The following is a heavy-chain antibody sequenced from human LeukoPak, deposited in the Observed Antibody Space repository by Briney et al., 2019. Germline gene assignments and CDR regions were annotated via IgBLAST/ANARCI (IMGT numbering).Heavy chain of an antibody. CDR1: GGTFSSYA. J-gene: IGHJ4*02. CDR3: ARDLTDYYGSGSSPFDY. CDR2: IIPIFGTA. Sequence: ASVKVSCKASGGTFSSYAISWVRQAPGQGLEWMGGIIPIFGTANYAQKFQGRFTITADKSTSTAYMELSSLRSEDTAVYYCARDLTDYYGSGSSPFDYWGQGTLVTVSS. D-gene: IGHD3-10*01. V-gene: IGHV1-69*06.